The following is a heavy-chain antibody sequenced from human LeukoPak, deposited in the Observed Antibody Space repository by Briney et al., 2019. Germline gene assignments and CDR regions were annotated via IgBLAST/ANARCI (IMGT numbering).Heavy chain of an antibody. CDR1: GGSISSYY. Sequence: PSETLSLTCTVSGGSISSYYWSWIRQPPGKGLEWIGYIYYSGSTNYNPSLKSRVTISVDTSKNQFSLKLSSVTAADTAVYYCVRDRVLGAFDIWGQGTMVTVSS. CDR2: IYYSGST. D-gene: IGHD3-16*01. J-gene: IGHJ3*02. CDR3: VRDRVLGAFDI. V-gene: IGHV4-59*01.